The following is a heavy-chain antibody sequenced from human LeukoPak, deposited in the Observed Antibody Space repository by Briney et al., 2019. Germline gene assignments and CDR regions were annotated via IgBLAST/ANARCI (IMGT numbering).Heavy chain of an antibody. CDR2: LKQDGSDK. CDR1: LSTLSTYW. D-gene: IGHD1-26*01. V-gene: IGHV3-7*05. J-gene: IGHJ4*02. Sequence: GGSLRLSCAASLSTLSTYWMTWFRQTPGGGLGWVASLKQDGSDKYYVDSVKGRFTISRGNAGNSLYLQMNSLRAEDTAVYYCARETRGTVGSYWGQGTLVTVSS. CDR3: ARETRGTVGSY.